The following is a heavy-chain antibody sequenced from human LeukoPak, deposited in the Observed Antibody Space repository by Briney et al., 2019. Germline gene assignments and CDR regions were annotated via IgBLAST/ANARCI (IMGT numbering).Heavy chain of an antibody. V-gene: IGHV3-30-3*01. CDR1: GFTFSSYA. CDR3: ARANEWGYSSSSDY. D-gene: IGHD6-6*01. Sequence: HSGGSLRLSCAASGFTFSSYAMHWVRQAPGKGLEWVAVISYDGSNKYYADSVKGRFTISRDNSKNTLYLQMNSLGAEDTAVYYCARANEWGYSSSSDYWGQGTLVTVSS. CDR2: ISYDGSNK. J-gene: IGHJ4*02.